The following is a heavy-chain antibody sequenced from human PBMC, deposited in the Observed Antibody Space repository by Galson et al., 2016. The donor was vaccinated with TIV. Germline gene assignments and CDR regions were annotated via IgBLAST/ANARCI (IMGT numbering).Heavy chain of an antibody. Sequence: SLRLSCAASRLTVSDNYMTWVRQAPGKGLEWVSLIYDDGSTTYAESVKGRFTISRDRSTNMVYLQMNNLRAEDTAVYYCARECRHCGNECYLNYYFGMDLWGLGTTVTVS. CDR3: ARECRHCGNECYLNYYFGMDL. CDR1: RLTVSDNY. D-gene: IGHD2-21*01. J-gene: IGHJ6*02. CDR2: IYDDGST. V-gene: IGHV3-66*02.